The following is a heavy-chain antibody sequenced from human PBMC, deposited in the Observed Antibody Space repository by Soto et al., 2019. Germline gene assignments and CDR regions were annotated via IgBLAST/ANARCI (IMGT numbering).Heavy chain of an antibody. Sequence: EVQLLESGGGLVQPGGSLRVSCAASGFTFSSYAMSWVRQAPGKGLEWVSVVSGSGGSTYYADSVKGRFTISRDNSMNTLYLQMNSLRAEDTAVYYCAKEPYYDDSSGYSASSASIDYWGQGTLVTVSS. V-gene: IGHV3-23*01. J-gene: IGHJ4*02. CDR2: VSGSGGST. CDR1: GFTFSSYA. D-gene: IGHD3-22*01. CDR3: AKEPYYDDSSGYSASSASIDY.